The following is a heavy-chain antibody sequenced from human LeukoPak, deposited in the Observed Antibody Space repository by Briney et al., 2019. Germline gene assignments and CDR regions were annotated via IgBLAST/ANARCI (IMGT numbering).Heavy chain of an antibody. D-gene: IGHD6-19*01. J-gene: IGHJ4*02. Sequence: GGSLRLSCAASGFTFSSYWMSWVRQAPGKGLEWVSAISGSGGSTYYADSVKGRFTISRDNSKNTLYLQMNSLRAEDTAVYYCANPKRGVAGNFDYWGQGTLVTVSS. CDR1: GFTFSSYW. CDR3: ANPKRGVAGNFDY. V-gene: IGHV3-23*01. CDR2: ISGSGGST.